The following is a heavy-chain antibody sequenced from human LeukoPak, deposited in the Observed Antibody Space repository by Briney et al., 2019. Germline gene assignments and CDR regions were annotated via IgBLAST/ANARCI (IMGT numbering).Heavy chain of an antibody. CDR3: ARGGDRMVRGVIIFDY. J-gene: IGHJ4*02. CDR1: GYTFTGYY. V-gene: IGHV1-2*04. CDR2: INPNSGGT. D-gene: IGHD3-10*01. Sequence: ASVKVSCKASGYTFTGYYMHWVRQAPGQGLEWMGWINPNSGGTNYAQKFQGWVTMTRDTSISTAYMELSRLRSDDTAVYYCARGGDRMVRGVIIFDYWGQGTLVTVSS.